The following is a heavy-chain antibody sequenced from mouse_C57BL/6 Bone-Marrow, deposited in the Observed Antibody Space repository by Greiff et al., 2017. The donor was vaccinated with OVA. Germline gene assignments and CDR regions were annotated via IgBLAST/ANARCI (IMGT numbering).Heavy chain of an antibody. Sequence: VQLQQSGAELAKPGASVMMSCKASGYTFTSYWMHWVKQRPGQGLEWIGYINPSTGYTEYNQKFKDKATLTADKSSSTAYMQLSSLTSEDSAVYYCARSFYYGSSYGIGAYWGQGTLVTVSA. CDR2: INPSTGYT. J-gene: IGHJ3*01. V-gene: IGHV1-7*01. CDR3: ARSFYYGSSYGIGAY. D-gene: IGHD1-1*01. CDR1: GYTFTSYW.